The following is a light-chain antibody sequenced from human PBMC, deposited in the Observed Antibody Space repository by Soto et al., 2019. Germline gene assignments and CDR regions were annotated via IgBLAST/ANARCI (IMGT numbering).Light chain of an antibody. CDR1: QSVNTN. CDR2: GAS. CDR3: QQYKNWPPVT. J-gene: IGKJ4*01. Sequence: ETVMTQSTATLSVSVGERATLSCRASQSVNTNLAWYQQKPGQAPRLLIYGASIRATGVTARFSGSGSGTDFTLTISSLQPEDFAVYFCQQYKNWPPVTFGGGTKVEIK. V-gene: IGKV3-15*01.